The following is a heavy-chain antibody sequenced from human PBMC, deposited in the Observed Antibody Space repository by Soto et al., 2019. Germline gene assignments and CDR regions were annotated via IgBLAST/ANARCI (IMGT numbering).Heavy chain of an antibody. J-gene: IGHJ6*02. D-gene: IGHD6-13*01. V-gene: IGHV3-33*08. CDR3: ARGETYSSSYYYYGMDV. Sequence: GGSLRLSCAASGFTFSSYAMSWVRQAPGKGLEWVAVIWYDGSNKYYADSVKGRFTISRDNSKNTLYLQMNSLRAEDTAVYYCARGETYSSSYYYYGMDVWGQGTTVTVSS. CDR2: IWYDGSNK. CDR1: GFTFSSYA.